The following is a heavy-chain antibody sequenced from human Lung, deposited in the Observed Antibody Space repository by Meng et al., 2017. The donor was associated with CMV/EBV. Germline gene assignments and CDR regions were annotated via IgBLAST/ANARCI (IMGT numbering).Heavy chain of an antibody. CDR2: IRHDGTNK. D-gene: IGHD3/OR15-3a*01. CDR3: AKDLLLFGGPNAYFDQ. V-gene: IGHV3-30*02. Sequence: GGSLRLXCAASGFRFDDYGMHWVRQTPGKGLEWVAFIRHDGTNKFYGASVKGRFTISRDNSKSTVYLQMNSLSPEETALYYCAKDLLLFGGPNAYFDQWGQGKXV. CDR1: GFRFDDYG. J-gene: IGHJ4*02.